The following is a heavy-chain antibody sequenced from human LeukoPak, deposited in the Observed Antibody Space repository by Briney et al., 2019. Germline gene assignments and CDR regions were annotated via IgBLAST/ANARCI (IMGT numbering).Heavy chain of an antibody. CDR3: ARVGGNLGFDY. CDR2: TYYSGST. Sequence: SETLSLTCTVSGGSISSHYWSWIRQPPGKGLEWIGYTYYSGSTNYNPSLKSRVTISVDTSKNQFSLKLSSVTAADTAVYYCARVGGNLGFDYWGQGTLVTVSS. V-gene: IGHV4-59*11. D-gene: IGHD4-23*01. CDR1: GGSISSHY. J-gene: IGHJ4*02.